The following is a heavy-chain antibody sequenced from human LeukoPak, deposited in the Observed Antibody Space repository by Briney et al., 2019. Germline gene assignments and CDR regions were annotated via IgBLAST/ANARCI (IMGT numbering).Heavy chain of an antibody. V-gene: IGHV3-48*02. J-gene: IGHJ4*02. CDR2: ISDTGHAI. CDR3: ARDGYPGGDY. Sequence: GGSLRLSCAASGFTFSSYWMNWARQAPGKGLEWVSYISDTGHAIYYADSVKGRFIISRDNAKNSLYLQMNSLRDEDTAVYYCARDGYPGGDYWGQGALVTVSS. D-gene: IGHD3-22*01. CDR1: GFTFSSYW.